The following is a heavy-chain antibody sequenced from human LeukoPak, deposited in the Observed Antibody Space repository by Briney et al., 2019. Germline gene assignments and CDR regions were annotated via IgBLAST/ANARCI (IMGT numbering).Heavy chain of an antibody. CDR1: GGTFSSYA. V-gene: IGHV1-69*05. J-gene: IGHJ6*03. D-gene: IGHD2-2*01. CDR2: ITPIFGTA. Sequence: SVKVSCKASGGTFSSYAISWVRQAPGQGLEWMGGITPIFGTANYAQKFQGRVTITTDESTSTAYMELSSLRSEDTAVYYCACLYCSSTSCSHYYYYMDVWGKGTTVTVSS. CDR3: ACLYCSSTSCSHYYYYMDV.